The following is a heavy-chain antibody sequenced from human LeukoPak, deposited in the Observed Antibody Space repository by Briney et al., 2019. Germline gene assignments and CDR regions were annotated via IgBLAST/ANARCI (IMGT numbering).Heavy chain of an antibody. Sequence: SQTLSLTCTVSAGPINSGDYYWSWIRQPAGKGLEWIGRIYSPGTNYNYNPSVKSRVTILIDTSKNQFSLKLTSVTAADTAVYYCARGIGTSYDSSRDALDIWGQGTMVTVSS. CDR3: ARGIGTSYDSSRDALDI. CDR2: IYSPGT. J-gene: IGHJ3*02. D-gene: IGHD3-22*01. CDR1: AGPINSGDYY. V-gene: IGHV4-61*02.